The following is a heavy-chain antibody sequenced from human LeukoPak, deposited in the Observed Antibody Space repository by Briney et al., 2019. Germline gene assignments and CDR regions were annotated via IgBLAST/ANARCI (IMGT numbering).Heavy chain of an antibody. Sequence: QPGRSLRLSCAASGFTFSSYGMHWVRQAPGKGLEWVAVIWYDRSNKYYADSVKGRFTISRDNSKNTLYLQMNSLRAEDTAVYYCARDGGLYSSSWFDYWGQGTLVTVSS. D-gene: IGHD6-13*01. CDR3: ARDGGLYSSSWFDY. J-gene: IGHJ4*02. V-gene: IGHV3-33*01. CDR1: GFTFSSYG. CDR2: IWYDRSNK.